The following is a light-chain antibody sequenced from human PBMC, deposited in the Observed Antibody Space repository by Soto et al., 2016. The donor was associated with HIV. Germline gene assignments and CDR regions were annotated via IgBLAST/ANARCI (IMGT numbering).Light chain of an antibody. CDR1: QSLLHSNGYNY. CDR2: LGS. V-gene: IGKV2-28*01. Sequence: DIVMTQSPLSLPVTPGEAASISCRSSQSLLHSNGYNYLAWFLQKPGQSPQVLIYLGSNRASGVPDRFSGSGSGTDFTLKINRVEAEDVGVYYCMQALHTPPTFGQGTKLQIK. CDR3: MQALHTPPT. J-gene: IGKJ2*01.